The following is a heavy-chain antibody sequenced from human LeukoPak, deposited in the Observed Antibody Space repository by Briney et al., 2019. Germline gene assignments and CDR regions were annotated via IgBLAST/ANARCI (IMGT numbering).Heavy chain of an antibody. CDR1: GFTFSSYG. J-gene: IGHJ4*02. D-gene: IGHD3-10*01. CDR3: AKDLGFGELLLGY. CDR2: ISYDGSNK. V-gene: IGHV3-30*18. Sequence: GGSLRLSCAASGFTFSSYGMHWVRQAPGKGLEWVAVISYDGSNKYYADPVKGRFTISRDNSKNTLYLQMNSLRAEDTAVYYCAKDLGFGELLLGYWGQGTLVTVSS.